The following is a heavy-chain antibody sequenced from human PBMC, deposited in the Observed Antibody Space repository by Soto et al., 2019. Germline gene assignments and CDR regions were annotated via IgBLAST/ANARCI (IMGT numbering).Heavy chain of an antibody. V-gene: IGHV5-10-1*01. D-gene: IGHD3-10*01. Sequence: GESLKISCKGSGYSFTSYWISWVRQMPGKGLEWMGRIDPSDSYTNYSPSFQGHVTISADKSISTAYLQGSSLKASDTAMYYCARLTAGSYYNINWLDPWGEGPLVTAPS. CDR3: ARLTAGSYYNINWLDP. CDR2: IDPSDSYT. CDR1: GYSFTSYW. J-gene: IGHJ5*02.